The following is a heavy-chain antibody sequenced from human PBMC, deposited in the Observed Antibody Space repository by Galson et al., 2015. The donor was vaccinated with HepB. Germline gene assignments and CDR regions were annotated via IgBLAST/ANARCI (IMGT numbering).Heavy chain of an antibody. CDR1: GFTFGDYA. J-gene: IGHJ6*02. CDR2: IRSKAYGGTT. CDR3: TRETFYRGYSGYDDYCYYYGMDV. D-gene: IGHD5-12*01. V-gene: IGHV3-49*03. Sequence: SLRLSCAASGFTFGDYAMSWFRQAPGKGLEWVGFIRSKAYGGTTEYAASVKGRFTISRDDSKSIAYLQMNSLKTEDTAVYYCTRETFYRGYSGYDDYCYYYGMDVWGQGTTVTVSS.